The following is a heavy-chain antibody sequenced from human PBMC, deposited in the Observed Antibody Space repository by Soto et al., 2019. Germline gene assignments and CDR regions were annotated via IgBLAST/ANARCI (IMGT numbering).Heavy chain of an antibody. J-gene: IGHJ4*02. CDR1: GYSFTSYW. D-gene: IGHD3-22*01. CDR2: IYPGDSDT. V-gene: IGHV5-51*01. Sequence: GESLTISCKGSGYSFTSYWIGWVRQMPGKGLEWMGIIYPGDSDTRYSPSFQGQVAISADKSISTAYLQWSSLKASDTAMYYCVSNYYDSSGYYYVLGYWGQGTLVTVSS. CDR3: VSNYYDSSGYYYVLGY.